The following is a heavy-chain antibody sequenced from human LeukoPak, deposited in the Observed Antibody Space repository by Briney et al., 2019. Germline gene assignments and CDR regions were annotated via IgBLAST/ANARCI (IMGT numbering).Heavy chain of an antibody. V-gene: IGHV4-31*03. CDR1: GGSISSGGYY. CDR2: IYYSGST. D-gene: IGHD3-22*01. J-gene: IGHJ4*02. CDR3: ASSYDSSGYPMDY. Sequence: SQTLSLTCTVSGGSISSGGYYWSWIRQHPGKGLEWIGYIYYSGSTYYNPSLKSRVTISVDTSKNQFSLKLSSVTAADTAVYYCASSYDSSGYPMDYWGQGTLVTVSS.